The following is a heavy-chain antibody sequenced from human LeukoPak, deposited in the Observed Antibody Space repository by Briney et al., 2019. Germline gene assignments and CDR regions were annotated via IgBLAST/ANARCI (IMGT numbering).Heavy chain of an antibody. CDR1: GFTFSNFG. CDR3: AKDGSIVGATYFDY. CDR2: ISYDGSNK. Sequence: GGSLRLSCAASGFTFSNFGMHWVRQAPGKGLEWVAVISYDGSNKDSADSVKGRFTISRDNSKNTLYLQVNSLRAEDTAVYYCAKDGSIVGATYFDYWGQGTLDTVSS. V-gene: IGHV3-30*18. J-gene: IGHJ4*02. D-gene: IGHD1-26*01.